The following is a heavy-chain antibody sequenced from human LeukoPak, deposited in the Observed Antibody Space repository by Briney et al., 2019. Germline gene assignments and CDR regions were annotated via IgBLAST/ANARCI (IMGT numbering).Heavy chain of an antibody. CDR1: GFTFSSYE. CDR3: ARPIIYYYYGMDV. V-gene: IGHV3-48*03. CDR2: ISSSGSTI. J-gene: IGHJ6*04. Sequence: PVGSLRLYCAASGFTFSSYEMNWVRQAPGKGLEWVSYISSSGSTIYYADSVKGRFTISRDNAKNPLYLQMNSLRAEDTAVYYCARPIIYYYYGMDVWGKGTTVTVSS.